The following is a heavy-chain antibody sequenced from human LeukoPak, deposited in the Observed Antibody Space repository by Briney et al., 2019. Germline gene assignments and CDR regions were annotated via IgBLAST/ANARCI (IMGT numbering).Heavy chain of an antibody. V-gene: IGHV3-30*02. CDR1: GFTFSSYG. Sequence: GGSLRLSCAASGFTFSSYGMHWVRQAPGKGLEWVAFIRYDGSNKYYADSVKGRFSISRDNSKNTLFLQMNSLRAEDTAIYYCARDYLDYKSTGSYNVDWGQGTLVTVSP. CDR3: ARDYLDYKSTGSYNVD. D-gene: IGHD3-22*01. CDR2: IRYDGSNK. J-gene: IGHJ4*02.